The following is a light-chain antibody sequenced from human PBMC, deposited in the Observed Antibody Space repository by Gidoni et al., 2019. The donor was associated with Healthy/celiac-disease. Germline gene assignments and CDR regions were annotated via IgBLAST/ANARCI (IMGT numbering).Light chain of an antibody. J-gene: IGLJ1*01. CDR3: SSYTSSSTPYV. Sequence: QSALTQPASVSGSPGQSLTISCTGTSSDVGGYNYVSWYQQHPGKAPKLTIYEVNNRPSGVSNRFSGSKSGNTASLTISGLQAEDEADYYCSSYTSSSTPYVFGTGTKVTVL. CDR1: SSDVGGYNY. V-gene: IGLV2-14*01. CDR2: EVN.